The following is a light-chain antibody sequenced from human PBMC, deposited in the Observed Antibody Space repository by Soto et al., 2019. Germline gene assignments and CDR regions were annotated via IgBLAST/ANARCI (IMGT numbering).Light chain of an antibody. J-gene: IGLJ1*01. CDR1: SSDVGDYNY. Sequence: QSALTQPPSASGSPGQSVTISCTGTSSDVGDYNYVSWYQQHPGKAPKLMIYEVSKRPSGVPDRFSGPKSGNTASLTVSGLQADDEADYYCSSYAGSSNYVFGTGTKLTVL. CDR3: SSYAGSSNYV. V-gene: IGLV2-8*01. CDR2: EVS.